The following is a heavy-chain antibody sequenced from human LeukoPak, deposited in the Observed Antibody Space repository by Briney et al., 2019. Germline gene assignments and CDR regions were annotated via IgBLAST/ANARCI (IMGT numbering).Heavy chain of an antibody. CDR1: GGSISSGGYY. D-gene: IGHD4-17*01. V-gene: IGHV4-31*03. CDR2: IYYGGST. Sequence: PSETLSLTCTVSGGSISSGGYYWSWIRQHPGKGLEWIGYIYYGGSTYYNPSLKSRVTISVDTSKNQFSLKLSSVTAADTAVYYCARLGGEDRATHDYGDGIRLWYYYYGMDVWGQGTTVTVSS. J-gene: IGHJ6*02. CDR3: ARLGGEDRATHDYGDGIRLWYYYYGMDV.